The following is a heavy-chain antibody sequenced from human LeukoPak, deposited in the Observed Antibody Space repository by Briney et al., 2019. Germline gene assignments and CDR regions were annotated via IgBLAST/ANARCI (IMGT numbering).Heavy chain of an antibody. CDR1: GFTFSSYG. CDR2: IRYDGSNK. V-gene: IGHV3-30*02. J-gene: IGHJ4*02. Sequence: GGSLRLSCAASGFTFSSYGMHWVRQAPGKGPEWVAFIRYDGSNKYYADSVKGRFTISRDNSKNTLYLQMNSLRAEDTAVYYCAKDPLARLRFLEWLLFDYWGQGTLVTVSS. CDR3: AKDPLARLRFLEWLLFDY. D-gene: IGHD3-3*01.